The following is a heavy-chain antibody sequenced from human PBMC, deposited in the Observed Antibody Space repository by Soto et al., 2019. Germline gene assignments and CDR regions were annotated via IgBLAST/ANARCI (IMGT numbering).Heavy chain of an antibody. CDR1: GYTFTSYD. D-gene: IGHD3-22*01. Sequence: ASVKVSCKASGYTFTSYDINWVRQATGQGLEWMGWMNPNSGNTGYAQKFQGRVTMTRNTSISTAYMELSSLRSEDTAVYYCARDLLHYYDSSGYYHGAQAFDYWCQGTPVTVSS. V-gene: IGHV1-8*01. CDR2: MNPNSGNT. CDR3: ARDLLHYYDSSGYYHGAQAFDY. J-gene: IGHJ4*02.